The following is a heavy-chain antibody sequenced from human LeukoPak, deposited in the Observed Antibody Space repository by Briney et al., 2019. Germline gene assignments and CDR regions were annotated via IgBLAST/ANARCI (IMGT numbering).Heavy chain of an antibody. CDR1: GYTFTGYY. Sequence: GASVKVSCKASGYTFTGYYMHWVRQAPGQGLEWMGWINPNSGGTNYAQKFQGRVTMTRDTSISTAYMELSRLRSDDTAVYYCARGIAVAPTHAFDIWGQGTMVTVSS. J-gene: IGHJ3*02. D-gene: IGHD6-19*01. V-gene: IGHV1-2*02. CDR2: INPNSGGT. CDR3: ARGIAVAPTHAFDI.